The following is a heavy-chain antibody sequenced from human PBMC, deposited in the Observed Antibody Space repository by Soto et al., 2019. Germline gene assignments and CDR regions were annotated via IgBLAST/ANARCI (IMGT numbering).Heavy chain of an antibody. D-gene: IGHD5-12*01. V-gene: IGHV3-7*04. CDR1: GFIFSNYW. CDR2: IKQDGSEK. CDR3: ARGGTIREWLTDH. J-gene: IGHJ5*02. Sequence: ESGGGLVQPGGSLRLSCVASGFIFSNYWMHWVRQTPDKGLEWVANIKQDGSEKYYVDSVNGRFTISRDNAKNSLFLQMNNLRAEDTAVYYCARGGTIREWLTDHWGQGTLVTVSS.